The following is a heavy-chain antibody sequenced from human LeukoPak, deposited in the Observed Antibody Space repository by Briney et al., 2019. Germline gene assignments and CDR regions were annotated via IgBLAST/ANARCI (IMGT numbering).Heavy chain of an antibody. Sequence: PGGSLRLSCAASGFTFSSYSMNWVRQAPGKGLEWVSSISSSSSYIYYADSVKGRFTISRDNAKNSLYLQMNSLRAEDTAVYYCARAAHRDWELLDGVPLAVSGYWGQGTLVTVSS. CDR1: GFTFSSYS. D-gene: IGHD1-26*01. V-gene: IGHV3-21*01. CDR3: ARAAHRDWELLDGVPLAVSGY. CDR2: ISSSSSYI. J-gene: IGHJ4*02.